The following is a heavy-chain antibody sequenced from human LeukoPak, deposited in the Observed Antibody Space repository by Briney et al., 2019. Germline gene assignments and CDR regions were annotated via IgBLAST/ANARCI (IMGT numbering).Heavy chain of an antibody. J-gene: IGHJ5*02. V-gene: IGHV4-59*01. CDR3: ARSNVVGATRWFDP. CDR2: VYYSGTT. CDR1: GGSISSYF. D-gene: IGHD1-26*01. Sequence: SETLSLTCTVSGGSISSYFWSWVRQPPGKGLEWIGYVYYSGTTNYNPSLKGRVTISVDTSKNQFSLKLNSVTAADTAVYYCARSNVVGATRWFDPWGQGTLVTVSS.